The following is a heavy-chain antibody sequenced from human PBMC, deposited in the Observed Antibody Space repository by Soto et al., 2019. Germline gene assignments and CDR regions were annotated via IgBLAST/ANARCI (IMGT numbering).Heavy chain of an antibody. D-gene: IGHD1-26*01. Sequence: ASVKVSCKASGYTFTGYYMHWVRQAPGQGLEWMGWINPNSGGTNYAQKFQGRVTMTRDTSISTAYMELSRLRSDDTAVYYCARDPAPYSGSYLNFDYWGQGTLVTVSS. CDR1: GYTFTGYY. CDR3: ARDPAPYSGSYLNFDY. V-gene: IGHV1-2*02. J-gene: IGHJ4*02. CDR2: INPNSGGT.